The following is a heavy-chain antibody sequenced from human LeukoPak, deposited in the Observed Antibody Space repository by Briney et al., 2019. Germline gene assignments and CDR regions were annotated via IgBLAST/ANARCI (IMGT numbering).Heavy chain of an antibody. J-gene: IGHJ3*02. V-gene: IGHV3-33*01. D-gene: IGHD4-17*01. Sequence: AGTSLRLSCAASGFTFSNSGMHWVRQAPGKGLEWVAVIWYDGSEKYYADSLKGRFTISRDNSKNTLYLHMNSLTADDTAVYYCARDGGSTVTTPFDIWGQGTMVTVSS. CDR2: IWYDGSEK. CDR1: GFTFSNSG. CDR3: ARDGGSTVTTPFDI.